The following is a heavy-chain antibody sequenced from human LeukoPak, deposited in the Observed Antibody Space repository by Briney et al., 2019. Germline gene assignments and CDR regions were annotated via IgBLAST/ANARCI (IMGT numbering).Heavy chain of an antibody. Sequence: PGGSLRLSCAAPGFTFSSYAVIWVRQAPGKGLEWVSAISGSGNYTYYADSVKGRFSISRDNSKNTLYLQMNSLRAEDTAVYYCAISGSYYEVDYWGQGTLVTVSS. CDR2: ISGSGNYT. D-gene: IGHD1-26*01. CDR3: AISGSYYEVDY. V-gene: IGHV3-23*01. CDR1: GFTFSSYA. J-gene: IGHJ4*02.